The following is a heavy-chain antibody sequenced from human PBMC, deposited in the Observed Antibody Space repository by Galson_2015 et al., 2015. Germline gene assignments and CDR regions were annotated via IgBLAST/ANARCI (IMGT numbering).Heavy chain of an antibody. J-gene: IGHJ4*02. CDR2: IYHSGST. CDR3: ARQVVPAAMFDY. Sequence: AVSGGSISSSNWWSWVRQPPGKGLEWIGEIYHSGSTNYNPSLKSRVTISVDKSKNQFSLKLGSVTAADTAVYYCARQVVPAAMFDYWGQGTLVTVSS. CDR1: GGSISSSNW. D-gene: IGHD2-2*01. V-gene: IGHV4-4*02.